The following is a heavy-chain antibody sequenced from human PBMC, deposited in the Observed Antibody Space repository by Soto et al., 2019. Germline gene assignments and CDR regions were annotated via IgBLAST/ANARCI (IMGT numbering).Heavy chain of an antibody. CDR1: GGSISSGGYY. D-gene: IGHD3-10*01. CDR3: ARTDYGTAYFDP. J-gene: IGHJ5*02. V-gene: IGHV4-30-4*08. CDR2: IYYSGST. Sequence: SETLSLTCTVSGGSISSGGYYWSWIRQHPGKGLEWIGYIYYSGSTYYNPSLKSRLTISVDTSKNQFSLKLSSVTAADTAVYYCARTDYGTAYFDPWGQGSLVTVSS.